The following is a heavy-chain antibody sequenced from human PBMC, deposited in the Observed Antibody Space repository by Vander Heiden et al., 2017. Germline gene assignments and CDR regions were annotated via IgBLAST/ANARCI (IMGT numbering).Heavy chain of an antibody. CDR1: GSTFSSYS. Sequence: EVQLVESGGGLVKPGGSLRLSGAASGSTFSSYSMNWVRQAQGKGLEWVSSISSSSSYIYYADSVKGRFTISRDNAKNSLYLQMNSLRAEDTAVYYCARDSASGTIDYWGQGTLVTVSS. D-gene: IGHD1-7*01. CDR3: ARDSASGTIDY. V-gene: IGHV3-21*01. CDR2: ISSSSSYI. J-gene: IGHJ4*02.